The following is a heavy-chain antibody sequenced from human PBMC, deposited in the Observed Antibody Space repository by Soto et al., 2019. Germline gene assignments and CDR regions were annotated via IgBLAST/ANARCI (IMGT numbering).Heavy chain of an antibody. V-gene: IGHV4-34*01. D-gene: IGHD3-3*01. CDR2: INHSGST. CDR3: AGAPATLELLVYYYYMDV. CDR1: GGSFSGYY. J-gene: IGHJ6*03. Sequence: PSETLSLTCAVYGGSFSGYYWSWIRQPPGKGLEWIGEINHSGSTNYNPSLKSRVTISVDTSKNQFSLKLSSVTAADTAVYYCAGAPATLELLVYYYYMDVWGKGTTVTVS.